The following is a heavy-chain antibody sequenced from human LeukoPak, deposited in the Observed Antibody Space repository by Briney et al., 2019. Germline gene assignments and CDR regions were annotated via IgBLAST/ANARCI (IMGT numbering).Heavy chain of an antibody. D-gene: IGHD3-16*01. V-gene: IGHV3-7*03. Sequence: GGSLRLSCAASGFTFSSYWMNWARQAPGKGLEWVASINHNGNVNYYVDSVKGRFTISRDNAKNSLYLQMSNLRAEDRAVYFCARGGGLDVWGQGATVTVSS. CDR2: INHNGNVN. J-gene: IGHJ6*02. CDR3: ARGGGLDV. CDR1: GFTFSSYW.